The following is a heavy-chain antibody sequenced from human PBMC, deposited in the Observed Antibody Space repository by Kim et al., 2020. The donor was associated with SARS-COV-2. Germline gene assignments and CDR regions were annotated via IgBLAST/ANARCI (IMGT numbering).Heavy chain of an antibody. V-gene: IGHV7-4-1*02. CDR1: GYKFTTYA. CDR2: INTNTGNP. Sequence: ASVKVSCKASGYKFTTYAMNWVRQAPGQGLEWMGWINTNTGNPTYAPGFTGRFVFSLDTSVSTAYLQINSLKAEDTALYFCARGTAVAGTDWLDPWGQGTPVTVSS. D-gene: IGHD6-19*01. CDR3: ARGTAVAGTDWLDP. J-gene: IGHJ5*02.